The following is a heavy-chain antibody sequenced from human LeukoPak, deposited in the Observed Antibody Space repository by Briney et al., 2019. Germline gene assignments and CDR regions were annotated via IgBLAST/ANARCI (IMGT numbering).Heavy chain of an antibody. CDR1: GGSISSYY. J-gene: IGHJ4*02. D-gene: IGHD4-17*01. V-gene: IGHV4-59*08. Sequence: SETLSLTCTVSGGSISSYYWSWIRQPPGKGLEWIGYIYYSGSTNYNPSLKSRVTISVDTSKSQFSLKLSSVTAADTAVYYCARLRGGDYEDYWGQGTLVTVSS. CDR3: ARLRGGDYEDY. CDR2: IYYSGST.